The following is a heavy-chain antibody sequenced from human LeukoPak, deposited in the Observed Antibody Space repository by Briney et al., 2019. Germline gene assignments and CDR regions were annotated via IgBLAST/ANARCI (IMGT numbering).Heavy chain of an antibody. D-gene: IGHD3-10*01. CDR3: ARDQNVLLWFGSLVEPPNFDY. J-gene: IGHJ4*02. V-gene: IGHV3-7*03. Sequence: GGSLRLSCAASRFTLSTYWMSWVRQAPGKGLEWVAHIKQDGGQEYYVDSVKGRFTISRDNAKNSLYLQMNSLRAEDTAVYYCARDQNVLLWFGSLVEPPNFDYWGQGTLVTVSS. CDR2: IKQDGGQE. CDR1: RFTLSTYW.